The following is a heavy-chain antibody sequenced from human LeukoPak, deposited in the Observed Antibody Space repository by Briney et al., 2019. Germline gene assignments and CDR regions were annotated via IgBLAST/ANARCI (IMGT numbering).Heavy chain of an antibody. CDR2: IIPIFGTA. CDR3: ARGTGDGYNSGPTPFDY. CDR1: GGTVSPYA. V-gene: IGHV1-69*13. Sequence: SVKVSSTPSGGTVSPYAISWVRQAPGQGLEWMGGIIPIFGTANYAQKFQGRVTMTADESTSTAYMELSSLRSEDTAVYYCARGTGDGYNSGPTPFDYWGQGTLVTVSS. J-gene: IGHJ4*02. D-gene: IGHD5-24*01.